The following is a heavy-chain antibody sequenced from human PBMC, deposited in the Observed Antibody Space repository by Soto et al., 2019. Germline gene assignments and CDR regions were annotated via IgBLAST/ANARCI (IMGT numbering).Heavy chain of an antibody. J-gene: IGHJ5*02. V-gene: IGHV3-48*01. CDR3: ARHPERIAEIGWFDP. D-gene: IGHD6-13*01. CDR2: ISSSSSTI. CDR1: GFTFSSYS. Sequence: EVPLVESGGGLVQPGGSPRLSCAASGFTFSSYSMNWVRQAPGKGLEWVSYISSSSSTIYYADSVKGRFTISRDNAKNSLYLQMNSLRAEDTAVYYWARHPERIAEIGWFDPWGQGTLVTVSS.